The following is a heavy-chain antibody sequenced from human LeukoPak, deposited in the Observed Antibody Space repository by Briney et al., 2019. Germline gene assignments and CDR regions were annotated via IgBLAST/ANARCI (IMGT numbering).Heavy chain of an antibody. CDR1: GGSISSYY. CDR2: IYDTGNT. CDR3: ARLGGATSPFGY. J-gene: IGHJ4*02. Sequence: SETLSLTCTVSGGSISSYYWSLIRRPPGKGLEWIGYIYDTGNTNYNPSLKSRVTISVDSSKNQFSLNLSSVTAADTAIYYCARLGGATSPFGYWGQGTLVTVSS. V-gene: IGHV4-59*08. D-gene: IGHD1-26*01.